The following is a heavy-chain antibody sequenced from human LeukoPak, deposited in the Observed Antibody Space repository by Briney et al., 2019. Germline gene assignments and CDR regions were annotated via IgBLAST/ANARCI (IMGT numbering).Heavy chain of an antibody. CDR2: INPSGGST. CDR3: ARDSSMARGVTTIPRDYYYGMDV. J-gene: IGHJ6*02. D-gene: IGHD3-10*01. CDR1: GYTFTSYY. Sequence: ASVKVSCKASGYTFTSYYMHWVRQALGQGLEWMGIINPSGGSTSYAQKFQGRVTMTRDTSTSTVYMELSSLRSEDTAVYYCARDSSMARGVTTIPRDYYYGMDVWGQGTTVTVSS. V-gene: IGHV1-46*01.